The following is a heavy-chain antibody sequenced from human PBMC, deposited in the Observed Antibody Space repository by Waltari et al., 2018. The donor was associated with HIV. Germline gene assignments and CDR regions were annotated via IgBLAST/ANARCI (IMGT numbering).Heavy chain of an antibody. CDR2: ISDDGTNK. CDR1: GFTFSSYA. V-gene: IGHV3-30-3*01. CDR3: TRASAADLDF. Sequence: QVQLVASGGGVVQPGRSLRLSCAASGFTFSSYAMHWVRQAPGEVLEWLAVISDDGTNKYYADSVKDRFIIYRDNSQNTLYLQMFSLRPEDTAVYYCTRASAADLDFWGQGTLVTVSS. J-gene: IGHJ4*02. D-gene: IGHD2-2*01.